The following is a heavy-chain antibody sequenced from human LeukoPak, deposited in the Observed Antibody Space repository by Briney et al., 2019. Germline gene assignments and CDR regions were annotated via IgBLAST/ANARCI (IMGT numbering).Heavy chain of an antibody. CDR2: ISGSGGST. CDR1: GFTFSSYA. J-gene: IGHJ4*02. D-gene: IGHD4-4*01. V-gene: IGHV3-23*01. Sequence: GRSLRLSCAASGFTFSSYAMSWVRQAPGKGLEWVSAISGSGGSTYYADSVKGRFTISRDNSKNTLYLQMNSLRAEDTAVYYCAKWARSTVTTQPFDYWGQGTLVTVSS. CDR3: AKWARSTVTTQPFDY.